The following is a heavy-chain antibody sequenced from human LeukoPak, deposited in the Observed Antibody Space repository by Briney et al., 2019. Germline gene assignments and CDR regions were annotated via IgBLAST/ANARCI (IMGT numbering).Heavy chain of an antibody. CDR1: GFTFSTYG. CDR2: ISGSGGST. Sequence: PGGSLRLSCAASGFTFSTYGMSWVRQAPGKGLEWVSTISGSGGSTYYADFVKGRFTISRDNSKNTLYLQMNSLGADDTAIYYCVRRSPFFDYWGQGTLVTVSS. J-gene: IGHJ4*02. V-gene: IGHV3-23*01. CDR3: VRRSPFFDY.